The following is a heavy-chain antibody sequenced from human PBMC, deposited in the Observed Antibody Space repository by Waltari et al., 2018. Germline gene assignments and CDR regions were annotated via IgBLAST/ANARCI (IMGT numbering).Heavy chain of an antibody. D-gene: IGHD1-1*01. J-gene: IGHJ4*02. CDR3: ARRTDPGTYFDY. CDR1: GYSFTSNW. Sequence: EVQLVQSGAEVKKPGESLRNSCKASGYSFTSNWISWVRQMPGKGLEWMGKIDPRDSYTNYSPSFQGHVTFSVDKSISTAYLQWHSLRASDTAMYYCARRTDPGTYFDYWGQGALVTVSS. CDR2: IDPRDSYT. V-gene: IGHV5-10-1*03.